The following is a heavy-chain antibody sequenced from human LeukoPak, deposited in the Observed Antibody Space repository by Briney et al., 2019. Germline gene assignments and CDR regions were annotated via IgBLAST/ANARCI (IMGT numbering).Heavy chain of an antibody. CDR1: GFTFSSYS. D-gene: IGHD3-3*01. CDR3: ARESVENYDFWSGYLPHWFDP. Sequence: GGSLRLSCAASGFTFSSYSMNWVRQAPGKGLEWVSSISSSSSYIYYADSVKGRFTISRDNAKNSLYLQMNSLRAEDTGVYYCARESVENYDFWSGYLPHWFDPWGQGTLVTVSS. V-gene: IGHV3-21*01. J-gene: IGHJ5*02. CDR2: ISSSSSYI.